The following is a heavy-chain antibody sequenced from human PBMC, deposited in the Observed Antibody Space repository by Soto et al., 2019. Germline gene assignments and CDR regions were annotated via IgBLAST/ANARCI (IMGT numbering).Heavy chain of an antibody. CDR3: ASLNQYCSSTSCYYYYGMDV. CDR2: IDPSDSYT. D-gene: IGHD2-2*01. J-gene: IGHJ6*02. CDR1: GYSFTSYW. Sequence: GDSLKISCKGSGYSFTSYWISWVRQMPGKGLEWMGRIDPSDSYTNYSPSFQGHVTISADKSISTAYLQWSSLKASDTAMYYCASLNQYCSSTSCYYYYGMDVWGQGTTVTVSS. V-gene: IGHV5-10-1*01.